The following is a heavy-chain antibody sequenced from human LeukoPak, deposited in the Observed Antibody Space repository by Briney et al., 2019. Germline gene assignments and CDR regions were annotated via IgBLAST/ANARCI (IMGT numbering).Heavy chain of an antibody. CDR3: ARGLSYGTHFDY. J-gene: IGHJ4*02. D-gene: IGHD5-18*01. Sequence: ASVKVSCKASGYTFTGYYMHWVRQAPGQGLEWMGWINPNSGGTNYAQKFQGRVTMTRDTSISTAYMELSRLRSDDTAVCYCARGLSYGTHFDYWGQGTLVTVSS. V-gene: IGHV1-2*02. CDR1: GYTFTGYY. CDR2: INPNSGGT.